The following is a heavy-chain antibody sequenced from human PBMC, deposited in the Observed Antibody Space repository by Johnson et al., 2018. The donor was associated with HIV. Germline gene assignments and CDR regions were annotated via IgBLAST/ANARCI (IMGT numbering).Heavy chain of an antibody. CDR3: TTDQLHHLVHDACDI. CDR2: IKSKTDVGTT. J-gene: IGHJ3*02. CDR1: GFTFSNAW. V-gene: IGHV3-15*01. Sequence: VQLVESGGVLVKPGGSLRLSCAASGFTFSNAWMSWVRQAPGKGLEWVGRIKSKTDVGTTDYAAPVKGRVTISRDDSKNSLYLQMKSLKTEDTAVYYCTTDQLHHLVHDACDIWGQGTMVTVSS. D-gene: IGHD6-13*01.